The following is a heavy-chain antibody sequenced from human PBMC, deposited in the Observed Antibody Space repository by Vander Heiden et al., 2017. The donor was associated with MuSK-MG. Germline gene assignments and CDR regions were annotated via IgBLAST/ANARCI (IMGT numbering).Heavy chain of an antibody. V-gene: IGHV3-30*03. CDR2: IAYDGSNK. CDR1: GFTFSSYG. J-gene: IGHJ4*02. Sequence: QVQLVESGGGVVQPGRSLRLSCAASGFTFSSYGMHWVRQVQGKGLEWGAVIAYDGSNKYYADSVKGRFTISRDNSKNTLYLQMNSLRAEDTAVYYCATTDDVVVVAATPRWGQGTLVTVSS. CDR3: ATTDDVVVVAATPR. D-gene: IGHD2-15*01.